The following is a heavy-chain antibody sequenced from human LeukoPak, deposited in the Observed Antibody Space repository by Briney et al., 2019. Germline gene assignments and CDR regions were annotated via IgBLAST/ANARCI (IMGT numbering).Heavy chain of an antibody. CDR1: GDSISSGTYY. CDR3: ARDRQWLLDY. Sequence: SETLSLTCTVSGDSISSGTYYWNWIRQPAGKGLEWIGRIYTSGSTNYNPSLRSRVTISVDTSENQISLKLTSVTAADTAVYYCARDRQWLLDYWGQGTLVTVSS. D-gene: IGHD6-19*01. V-gene: IGHV4-61*02. J-gene: IGHJ4*02. CDR2: IYTSGST.